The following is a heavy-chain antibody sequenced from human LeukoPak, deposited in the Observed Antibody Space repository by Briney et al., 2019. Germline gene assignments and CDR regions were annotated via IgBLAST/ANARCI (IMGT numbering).Heavy chain of an antibody. D-gene: IGHD3-10*01. V-gene: IGHV4-34*01. J-gene: IGHJ5*02. CDR3: ARKRITMVRGAGNWFDP. CDR2: INHSGST. Sequence: SETLSLTCAVYGGSFSGYYWSWIRQPPGKGLEWIGEINHSGSTNYNPSLKSRVTISVDTSKNQFSLKPSSVTAADTAVYYCARKRITMVRGAGNWFDPWGQGTLVTVSS. CDR1: GGSFSGYY.